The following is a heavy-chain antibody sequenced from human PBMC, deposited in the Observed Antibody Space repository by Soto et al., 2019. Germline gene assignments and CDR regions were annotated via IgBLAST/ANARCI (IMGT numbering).Heavy chain of an antibody. Sequence: GGSLRLSCAASGFSLSTYAMNWVRQAPGKGLEWVSAISGSGFSTYYADSVKGRFTISRDNSKNTLYLQMNSLRAEDTAVYYCAKDPYYDCWSDYYRGYYFDYWGQGTLVSVSS. CDR3: AKDPYYDCWSDYYRGYYFDY. J-gene: IGHJ4*02. CDR1: GFSLSTYA. CDR2: ISGSGFST. D-gene: IGHD3-3*01. V-gene: IGHV3-23*01.